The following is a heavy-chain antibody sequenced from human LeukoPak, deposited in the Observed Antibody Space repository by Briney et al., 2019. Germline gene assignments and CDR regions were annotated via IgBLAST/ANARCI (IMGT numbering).Heavy chain of an antibody. D-gene: IGHD3-10*01. CDR3: ARELLWFGNVQGFDY. CDR2: INHSGST. J-gene: IGHJ4*02. V-gene: IGHV4-34*01. CDR1: GGSFSGYY. Sequence: SETLSLTCAVYGGSFSGYYWSWIRQPPGKGLEWIGEINHSGSTNYNPSLKSRVTISVDTSKNQFSLKLSSVTAADTAVYYCARELLWFGNVQGFDYWGQGTLVTVSS.